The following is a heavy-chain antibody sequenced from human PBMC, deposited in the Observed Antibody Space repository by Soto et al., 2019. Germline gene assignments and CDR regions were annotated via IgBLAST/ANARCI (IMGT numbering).Heavy chain of an antibody. CDR2: ISYDGSNK. CDR3: ARDVAATLDY. CDR1: GFTFSSYA. J-gene: IGHJ4*02. D-gene: IGHD2-15*01. Sequence: PWGSLRLSCAASGFTFSSYAMHWVRQAPGKGLEWVAVISYDGSNKYYADSVKGRFTISRDNSKNTLYLQMNSLRAEDTAVYYCARDVAATLDYWGQGTLVTVSS. V-gene: IGHV3-30-3*01.